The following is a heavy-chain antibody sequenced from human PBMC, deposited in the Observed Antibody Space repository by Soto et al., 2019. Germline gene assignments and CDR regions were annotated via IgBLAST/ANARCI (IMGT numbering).Heavy chain of an antibody. D-gene: IGHD1-20*01. CDR2: MNPSSGNT. CDR1: GYTFTSYD. J-gene: IGHJ4*02. Sequence: ASVKVSCKASGYTFTSYDINWVRQATGQGLEWMGWMNPSSGNTGYAQKFQGRVTMTRNTSISTAYMELSSLRSEDTAVYYCARDPLTGTVTRFDYWGQGTLVTVSS. V-gene: IGHV1-8*01. CDR3: ARDPLTGTVTRFDY.